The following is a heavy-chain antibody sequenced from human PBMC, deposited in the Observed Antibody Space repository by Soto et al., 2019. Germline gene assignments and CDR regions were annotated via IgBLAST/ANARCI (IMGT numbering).Heavy chain of an antibody. CDR1: GFTFSSYS. CDR2: IGGSSGHI. V-gene: IGHV3-21*01. D-gene: IGHD2-8*01. CDR3: ARTNGAYSNYFDP. Sequence: PGGSLRLSCAASGFTFSSYSMVWVRQAPEKGLEWVSSIGGSSGHIYYADSLKGRFTISRDNAKNSLYLQMNSLRVDDTAVYYCARTNGAYSNYFDPWGQGTLVTVSS. J-gene: IGHJ4*02.